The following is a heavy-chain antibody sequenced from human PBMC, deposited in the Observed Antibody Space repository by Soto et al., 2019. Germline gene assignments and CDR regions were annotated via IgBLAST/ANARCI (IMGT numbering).Heavy chain of an antibody. CDR2: ISAYNGNT. J-gene: IGHJ2*01. V-gene: IGHV1-18*01. D-gene: IGHD6-19*01. CDR1: GYTFTSYG. Sequence: QVQLVQSGAEVKKPGASVKVSCKASGYTFTSYGISWVRQAPGQGLEWVGWISAYNGNTNYAQKLQGRDTMTTDTTTRTAKTELRSLSTDDTAVYYCATKTGYSSGWWGYLDLWGRSTLVTVAS. CDR3: ATKTGYSSGWWGYLDL.